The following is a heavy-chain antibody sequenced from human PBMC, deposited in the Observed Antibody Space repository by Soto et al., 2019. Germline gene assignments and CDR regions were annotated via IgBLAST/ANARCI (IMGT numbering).Heavy chain of an antibody. CDR2: IIPIFGTA. CDR1: GGTFSSYA. V-gene: IGHV1-69*01. J-gene: IGHJ4*02. Sequence: VQLVQSGAEVKKPGSSVKVSCKASGGTFSSYAISWVRQAPGQGLEWMGGIIPIFGTANYAQKFQSRVTITADESTSPAYMELSSLRSEDTAVYYCARGGWFGELLWPFDYWGQGTLVTVSS. D-gene: IGHD3-10*01. CDR3: ARGGWFGELLWPFDY.